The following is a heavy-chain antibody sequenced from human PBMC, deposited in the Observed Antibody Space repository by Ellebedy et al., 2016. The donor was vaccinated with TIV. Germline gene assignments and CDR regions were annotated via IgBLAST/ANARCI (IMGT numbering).Heavy chain of an antibody. J-gene: IGHJ4*02. V-gene: IGHV4-4*02. Sequence: MPSETLSLTCGVSGASVTRSNWWPWVRQPPGKGLESIGAIYHSGSTNYNPSLKIRVTISVDTSKNQLSLKLSSVTAADTAVYYCARAVFGTKFDFWGQGTLVTVSS. CDR3: ARAVFGTKFDF. CDR2: IYHSGST. D-gene: IGHD1-14*01. CDR1: GASVTRSNW.